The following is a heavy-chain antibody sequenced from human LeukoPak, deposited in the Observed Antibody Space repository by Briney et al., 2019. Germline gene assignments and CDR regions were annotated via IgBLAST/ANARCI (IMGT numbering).Heavy chain of an antibody. CDR1: GGSFSDYY. CDR3: ARCRGRLVRGVISFGNWFDP. D-gene: IGHD3-10*01. J-gene: IGHJ5*02. V-gene: IGHV4-34*01. Sequence: SESLSLTCAVYGGSFSDYYWSWIRQPPGKGLEWIAEINHSGSTNYNPSLKSRVTISVDTSKNQFSLKLSSVTAADTAVYYCARCRGRLVRGVISFGNWFDPWGQGTLVTVSS. CDR2: INHSGST.